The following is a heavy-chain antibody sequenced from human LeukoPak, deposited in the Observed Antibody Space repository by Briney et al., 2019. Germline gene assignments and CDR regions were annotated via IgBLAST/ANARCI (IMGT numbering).Heavy chain of an antibody. CDR1: GFTFSNFW. Sequence: GGSLRLSCTASGFTFSNFWMGWVRQAPGKGLEWVANIKQDETEKFYLGSVKGRFTISRDNAKNSLYLQMNSLRVEDTALYYCARDQCSGGSCYYYYYYGMDVWGQGTTVTVSS. CDR3: ARDQCSGGSCYYYYYYGMDV. CDR2: IKQDETEK. V-gene: IGHV3-7*03. J-gene: IGHJ6*02. D-gene: IGHD2-15*01.